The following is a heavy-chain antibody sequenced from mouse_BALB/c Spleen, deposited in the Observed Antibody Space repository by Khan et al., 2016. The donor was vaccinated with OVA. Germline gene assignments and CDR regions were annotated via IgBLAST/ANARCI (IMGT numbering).Heavy chain of an antibody. D-gene: IGHD2-4*01. J-gene: IGHJ3*01. Sequence: EGKMVESGGGLVQPGGSLRLSCATSGFTFTDYYMSWVRQPPGKALEWLGFIRNKANGYTTEYSASVKGRFTISRDNYQRIIYLQMNTLRAEDSATYYCARRYYDYDGGFAYWGQGTLVTVSA. V-gene: IGHV7-3*02. CDR2: IRNKANGYTT. CDR1: GFTFTDYY. CDR3: ARRYYDYDGGFAY.